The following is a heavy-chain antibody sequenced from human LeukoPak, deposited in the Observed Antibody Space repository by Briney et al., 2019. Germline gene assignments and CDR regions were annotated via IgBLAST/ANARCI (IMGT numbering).Heavy chain of an antibody. D-gene: IGHD1-26*01. V-gene: IGHV1-58*02. CDR1: GFTFTSSA. J-gene: IGHJ4*02. CDR2: IVVGSGNT. Sequence: ASVKVSCKASGFTFTSSAMQWVRQARGQRLEWIGWIVVGSGNTNYAQKFQERVTITRDMSTSTAYMELSSLRSEDTAVYYCALRGSYLYYFDYWGQGTLVTVSS. CDR3: ALRGSYLYYFDY.